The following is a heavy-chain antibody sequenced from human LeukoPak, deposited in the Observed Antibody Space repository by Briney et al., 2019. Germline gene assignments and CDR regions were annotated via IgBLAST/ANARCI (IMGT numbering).Heavy chain of an antibody. CDR2: INTNTGNP. Sequence: ASVKVSCTASGYTFTVYYMHWVRQAPGQGLEWMGWINTNTGNPTYAQGFTGRFVFSLDTSVSTAYLQTSSLKAEDTAVYYCARGYTKDMTSVTHFDYWGQGTLVTVSS. CDR3: ARGYTKDMTSVTHFDY. D-gene: IGHD4-17*01. CDR1: GYTFTVYY. V-gene: IGHV7-4-1*02. J-gene: IGHJ4*02.